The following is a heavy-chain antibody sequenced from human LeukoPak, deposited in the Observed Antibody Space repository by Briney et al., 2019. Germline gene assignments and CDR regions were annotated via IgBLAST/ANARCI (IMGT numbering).Heavy chain of an antibody. CDR1: GFTFSSYS. V-gene: IGHV3-21*01. J-gene: IGHJ4*02. CDR3: ARGLGYYDSSGYGGNY. Sequence: GGSLRLSCAASGFTFSSYSMNWVRQAPGKGLEWVSSISSSSSYVYYADSVKGRFTISRDNAKNSLYLQMNSLRAEDTAVYYCARGLGYYDSSGYGGNYWGQGTLVTVSS. D-gene: IGHD3-22*01. CDR2: ISSSSSYV.